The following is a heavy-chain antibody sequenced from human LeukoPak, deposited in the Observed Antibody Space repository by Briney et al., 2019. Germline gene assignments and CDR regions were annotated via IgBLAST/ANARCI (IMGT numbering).Heavy chain of an antibody. CDR3: ARDSVAGSQDAFDI. V-gene: IGHV3-48*03. Sequence: GGSLRLSCAASGFTFSSYEMNWVRQAPGKGLEWVSYITSSGNTIYYADSVEGRFTISRDNAKNSLYLQMNSLRAEDTAVYYCARDSVAGSQDAFDIWGQGTMVTASS. D-gene: IGHD6-19*01. CDR1: GFTFSSYE. CDR2: ITSSGNTI. J-gene: IGHJ3*02.